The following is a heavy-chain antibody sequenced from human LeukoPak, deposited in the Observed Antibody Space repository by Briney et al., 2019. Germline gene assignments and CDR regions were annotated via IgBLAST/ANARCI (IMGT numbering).Heavy chain of an antibody. D-gene: IGHD6-6*01. CDR2: INPNSGGT. CDR1: GYTFTGYH. J-gene: IGHJ4*02. CDR3: ARGDLTSIAARISFDY. V-gene: IGHV1-2*06. Sequence: ASVKVSCKASGYTFTGYHMHWVRQAPGQGLEWMGRINPNSGGTNYAQKFQGRVTMTRDTSISTAYMELSRLRSDDTAVYYCARGDLTSIAARISFDYWGQGTLVTVSS.